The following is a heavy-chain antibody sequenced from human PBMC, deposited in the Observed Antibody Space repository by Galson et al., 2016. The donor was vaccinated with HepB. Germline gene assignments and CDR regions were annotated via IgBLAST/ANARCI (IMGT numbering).Heavy chain of an antibody. D-gene: IGHD3-16*01. Sequence: SETLSLTCIVSGGSISSSTYYWGWIRQPPGKGLDWIGSIYYSGTTYYNPSLTSRVTISVDKSKNQVSLKLSSVIAADTAVYYWARGFGGGGLGYWGQGTLVTVSS. CDR3: ARGFGGGGLGY. V-gene: IGHV4-39*07. J-gene: IGHJ4*02. CDR2: IYYSGTT. CDR1: GGSISSSTYY.